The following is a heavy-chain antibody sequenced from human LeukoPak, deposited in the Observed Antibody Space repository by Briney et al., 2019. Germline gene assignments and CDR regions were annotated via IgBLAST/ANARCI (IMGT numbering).Heavy chain of an antibody. Sequence: GGSLRLSCAASGYTFTGYYMHWVRQAPGQGLEWMGWINPNSGGTNYAQKFQGRVTMTRDTSINTAYMEVRRLTSDDTAVYYCARERGTLAVAGDAVDIWGQGTMVTVSS. J-gene: IGHJ3*02. V-gene: IGHV1-2*02. CDR2: INPNSGGT. CDR3: ARERGTLAVAGDAVDI. CDR1: GYTFTGYY. D-gene: IGHD6-19*01.